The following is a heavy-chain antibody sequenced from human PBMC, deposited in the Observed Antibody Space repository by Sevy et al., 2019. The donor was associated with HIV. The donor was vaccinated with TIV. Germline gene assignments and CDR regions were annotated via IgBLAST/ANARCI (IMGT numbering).Heavy chain of an antibody. J-gene: IGHJ4*02. CDR2: IIPIFGTA. CDR1: GGTFSSYA. CDR3: AADREELYYDSGSYAPPLGFDY. V-gene: IGHV1-69*06. Sequence: ASVKVSCKASGGTFSSYAISWVRQAPGQGLEWMGGIIPIFGTANYAQKFQGRVTITADKSTSTAYMELSSLRSEDTAVYYCAADREELYYDSGSYAPPLGFDYWGQGTLVTVSS. D-gene: IGHD3-10*01.